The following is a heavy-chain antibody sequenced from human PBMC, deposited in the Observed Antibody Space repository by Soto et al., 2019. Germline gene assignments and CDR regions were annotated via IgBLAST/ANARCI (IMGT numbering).Heavy chain of an antibody. CDR3: GRCSSTSCHLGSDY. Sequence: QVQLVESGGGVVQPGRSLRLSCAASGFTFSSYAMNWVRQAPGKGLEWVALISYEGSSKYYADSVKGRFTISRDSSKNTLYLKMNSLGAADTAVYYCGRCSSTSCHLGSDYWGQGTLVTVSS. D-gene: IGHD2-2*01. CDR1: GFTFSSYA. V-gene: IGHV3-30*04. J-gene: IGHJ4*02. CDR2: ISYEGSSK.